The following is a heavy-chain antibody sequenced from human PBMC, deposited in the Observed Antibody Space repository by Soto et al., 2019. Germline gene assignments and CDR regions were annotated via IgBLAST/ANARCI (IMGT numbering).Heavy chain of an antibody. D-gene: IGHD3-22*01. J-gene: IGHJ4*02. Sequence: QVQLVQSGAEVKKPGASVKVSCKASGYTFTRYYTHWVRQAPGQGLEWMGIINPSGGSTSYAQKFHGRVTMTRDTSTSTVYMELSSLRSEDTAVYYCARGQWSAVVVIPFDYWGQGTLVTVSS. CDR3: ARGQWSAVVVIPFDY. CDR1: GYTFTRYY. V-gene: IGHV1-46*01. CDR2: INPSGGST.